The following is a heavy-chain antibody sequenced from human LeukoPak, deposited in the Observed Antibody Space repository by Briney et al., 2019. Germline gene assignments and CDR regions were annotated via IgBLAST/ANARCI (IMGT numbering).Heavy chain of an antibody. CDR3: ARDRRAYCGGDCLDAFDI. CDR1: GFSFSSYN. CDR2: ITSSSTYT. Sequence: GGSLRLSCAASGFSFSSYNMNWVRLTPGKGLEWVSSITSSSTYTFYADSVKGRFTISRDNAKNSLYLQMNSLRAEDTAVYYCARDRRAYCGGDCLDAFDIWGQGTMVTVSS. V-gene: IGHV3-21*01. J-gene: IGHJ3*02. D-gene: IGHD2-21*02.